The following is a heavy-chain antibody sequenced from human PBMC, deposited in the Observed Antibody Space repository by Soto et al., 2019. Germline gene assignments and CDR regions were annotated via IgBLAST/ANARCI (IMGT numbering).Heavy chain of an antibody. D-gene: IGHD4-17*01. V-gene: IGHV3-33*01. Sequence: PGGSLRLSCAASGFTFSSYGMHWVRQAPGKGLEWVAVIWYDGSNKYYADSVKGRFTISRDNSKNTLYLQMNSLRAEDTAVYYCARAYGDYRPVDYWGQGTLVTVSS. J-gene: IGHJ4*02. CDR1: GFTFSSYG. CDR2: IWYDGSNK. CDR3: ARAYGDYRPVDY.